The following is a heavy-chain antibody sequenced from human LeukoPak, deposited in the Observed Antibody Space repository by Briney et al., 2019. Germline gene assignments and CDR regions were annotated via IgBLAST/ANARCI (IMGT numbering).Heavy chain of an antibody. J-gene: IGHJ5*02. D-gene: IGHD6-13*01. Sequence: GESLKISCKGSGYSFTSYWIGWVRQMPGKSLEWMVTIYPGDSDTRYSPSFQGQVTISADKSISTAYLQWSSLKASDTATYYCARLAYSSSYATPNWFDPWGQGTLVTVSS. CDR1: GYSFTSYW. CDR3: ARLAYSSSYATPNWFDP. CDR2: IYPGDSDT. V-gene: IGHV5-51*01.